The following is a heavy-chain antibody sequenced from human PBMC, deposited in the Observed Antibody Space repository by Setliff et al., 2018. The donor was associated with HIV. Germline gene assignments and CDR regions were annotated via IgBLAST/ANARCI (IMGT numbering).Heavy chain of an antibody. V-gene: IGHV4-4*02. Sequence: SETLSLTCAVSGGSISSSNWWSWVRQPPGKGLEWIGCISHSGNTNFNPSLNSRVTISLDTSKNQFSLRLTSVTAADTAIYFCARARGPPLPVFDFWGQGTLVTVSS. CDR3: ARARGPPLPVFDF. J-gene: IGHJ4*02. CDR2: ISHSGNT. D-gene: IGHD3-10*01. CDR1: GGSISSSNW.